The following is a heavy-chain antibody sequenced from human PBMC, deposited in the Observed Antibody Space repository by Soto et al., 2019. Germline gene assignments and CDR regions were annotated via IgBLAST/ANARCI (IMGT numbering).Heavy chain of an antibody. CDR3: ARDVPTVSTGGPDY. D-gene: IGHD4-17*01. CDR1: GYTFTSYG. CDR2: ISAYNGNT. Sequence: QVQLVQSGVEVEKPGASVKVSCKASGYTFTSYGVSWVRQAPGQGLAWMGWISAYNGNTNYAQKFQGRVTMTTDASTSTAYMELRRLRSDDTAVYYCARDVPTVSTGGPDYWGQGTLVTVSS. V-gene: IGHV1-18*01. J-gene: IGHJ4*02.